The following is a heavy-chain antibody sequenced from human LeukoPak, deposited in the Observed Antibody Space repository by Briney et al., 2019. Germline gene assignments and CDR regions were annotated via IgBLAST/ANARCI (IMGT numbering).Heavy chain of an antibody. D-gene: IGHD3-22*01. Sequence: PGGSLRLSCAASGFTFSTYWMNWVRQAPGKGLEGVANVKQDGSEKFYVDSVKGRFSISRDNAKKSLYLEMNNVRAEDTAVYSCTRSATSVVIPSGGIDFWGQGTLVAVSS. CDR3: TRSATSVVIPSGGIDF. CDR2: VKQDGSEK. CDR1: GFTFSTYW. J-gene: IGHJ4*02. V-gene: IGHV3-7*01.